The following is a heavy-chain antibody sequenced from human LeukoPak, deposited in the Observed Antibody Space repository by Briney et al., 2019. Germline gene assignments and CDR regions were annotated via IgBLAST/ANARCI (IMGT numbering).Heavy chain of an antibody. CDR3: ARGGDGYTDWYFDL. J-gene: IGHJ2*01. Sequence: GGSLRLSCAASGFTFRDYGMHWVRQAPGKGLEWVAVIWYDGSNKYYADSVKGRFTISRDNSKNTLYLQMNSLRAEDAAVYYCARGGDGYTDWYFDLWGRGTLVTVSS. CDR1: GFTFRDYG. V-gene: IGHV3-33*08. CDR2: IWYDGSNK. D-gene: IGHD5-24*01.